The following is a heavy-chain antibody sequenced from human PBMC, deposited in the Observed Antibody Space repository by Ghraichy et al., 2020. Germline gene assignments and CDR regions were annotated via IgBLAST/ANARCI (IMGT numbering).Heavy chain of an antibody. V-gene: IGHV4-34*01. CDR2: INHSGST. J-gene: IGHJ6*03. D-gene: IGHD5-12*01. CDR3: ARGGILVPTTYQGAYHMDV. Sequence: SETLSLTCAVYGGSFSGYYWSWIRQPPGRGLEWIGEINHSGSTNYNPSLKSRVALSRDTSNNQFSLKLRSLTAADTAVYYCARGGILVPTTYQGAYHMDVWGKGTTVTVSS. CDR1: GGSFSGYY.